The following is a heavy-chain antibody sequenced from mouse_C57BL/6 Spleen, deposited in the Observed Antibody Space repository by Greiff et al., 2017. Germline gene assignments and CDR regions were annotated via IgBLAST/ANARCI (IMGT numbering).Heavy chain of an antibody. V-gene: IGHV1-76*01. CDR1: GYTFTDYY. J-gene: IGHJ2*01. Sequence: LQESGAELVRPGASVKLSCKASGYTFTDYYINWVKQRPGQGLEWIARIYPGSGNTYYNEKFKGKATLTAEKSSSTAYMQLSSLTFEDSAVYFCARGGYSNYFDYWGQGTTLTVSS. CDR3: ARGGYSNYFDY. D-gene: IGHD2-5*01. CDR2: IYPGSGNT.